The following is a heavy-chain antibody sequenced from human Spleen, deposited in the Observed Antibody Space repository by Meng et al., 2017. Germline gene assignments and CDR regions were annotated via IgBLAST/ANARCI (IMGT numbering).Heavy chain of an antibody. CDR3: ARVGGSDGDYADY. CDR2: IIPIFGTA. CDR1: GGTFSSYA. V-gene: IGHV1-69*01. J-gene: IGHJ4*02. D-gene: IGHD4-17*01. Sequence: QVGVGQSGAEVKKPGASVTVSCKASGGTFSSYAISWVRQAPGQGLEWMGGIIPIFGTANYAQKFQGRVTITADESTSTAYMELSSLRSEDTAVYYCARVGGSDGDYADYWGQGTLVTVSS.